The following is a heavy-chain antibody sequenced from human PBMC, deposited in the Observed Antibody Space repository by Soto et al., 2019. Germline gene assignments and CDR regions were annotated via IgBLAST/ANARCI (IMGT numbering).Heavy chain of an antibody. CDR1: GFTFSSYA. Sequence: PGGSLRLSCASSGFTFSSYAMSWVRQAPGKGLEWVSAISGSGGSTYYADSVKGRFTISRDNSKNTLYLQMNSLRAEDTAVCYCAKMKYYDILMAYYWGRGTLVTVSS. D-gene: IGHD3-9*01. J-gene: IGHJ4*02. V-gene: IGHV3-23*01. CDR2: ISGSGGST. CDR3: AKMKYYDILMAYY.